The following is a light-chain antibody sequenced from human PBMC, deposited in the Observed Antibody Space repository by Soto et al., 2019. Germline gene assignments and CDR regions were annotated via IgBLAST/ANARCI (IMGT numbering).Light chain of an antibody. CDR3: QQYDNLPYT. Sequence: DVQMTQSPSSLSASVGDRVTITCQASQDISNYLHWYQQKPGKAPKLLIYDATNLETGVPSRFSGSGSGTDFTFTISSLQPEDIATYYCQQYDNLPYTFGQGTKVDIK. J-gene: IGKJ2*01. CDR1: QDISNY. V-gene: IGKV1-33*01. CDR2: DAT.